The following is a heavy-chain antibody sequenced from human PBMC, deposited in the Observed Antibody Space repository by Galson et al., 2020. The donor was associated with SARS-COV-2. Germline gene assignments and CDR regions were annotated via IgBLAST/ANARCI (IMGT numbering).Heavy chain of an antibody. J-gene: IGHJ4*02. CDR1: GFTFSSYW. D-gene: IGHD2-15*01. CDR3: ARFGGSGYPIDY. Sequence: GGSLRLSCAASGFTFSSYWVHWVRQAPGKGLVWVSRINGDGSVTIYADSVKGRFTISRDNAKNTLYLQMNSLRAEDTAVYYCARFGGSGYPIDYWGQGTLVTVSS. V-gene: IGHV3-74*01. CDR2: INGDGSVT.